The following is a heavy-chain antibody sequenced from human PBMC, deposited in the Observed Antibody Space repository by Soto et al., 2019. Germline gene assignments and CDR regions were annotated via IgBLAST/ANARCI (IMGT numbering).Heavy chain of an antibody. CDR3: AKSYDSSGYYDAFDI. CDR2: ISYDGSNK. V-gene: IGHV3-30*18. D-gene: IGHD3-22*01. J-gene: IGHJ3*02. Sequence: GGSLRLSCVASGFTFSSYGMHWVRQAPGKGLEWVAVISYDGSNKYYADSVKGRFTISRDNSKNTLYLQMNSLRAEDTAVYYCAKSYDSSGYYDAFDIWGQGTMVTVSS. CDR1: GFTFSSYG.